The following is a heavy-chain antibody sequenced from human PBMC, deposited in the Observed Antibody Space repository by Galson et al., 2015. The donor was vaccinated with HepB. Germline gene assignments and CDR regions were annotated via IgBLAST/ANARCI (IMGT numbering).Heavy chain of an antibody. V-gene: IGHV3-48*04. CDR3: ARVESSSWSEGEFDY. J-gene: IGHJ4*02. CDR1: GFTFSSYS. D-gene: IGHD6-13*01. CDR2: ISSSSSTI. Sequence: SLRLSCAASGFTFSSYSMNWVRQAPGKGLEWVSYISSSSSTIYYADSVKGRFTISRDNAKNSLYLQMNSLRAEDTAVYYCARVESSSWSEGEFDYWGQGTLVTVSS.